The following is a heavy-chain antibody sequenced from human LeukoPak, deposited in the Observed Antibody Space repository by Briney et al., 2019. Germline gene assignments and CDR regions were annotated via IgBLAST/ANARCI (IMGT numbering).Heavy chain of an antibody. J-gene: IGHJ4*02. CDR3: AGYGNSLDY. V-gene: IGHV3-48*04. Sequence: GGSLRLSCAASGFTFSSYSMNWVRQAPGKGLEWVSYISSSSSTIYYADSVKGRFTISRDNSKNTLYLQMNSLRADDTAVYYCAGYGNSLDYWGQGTLDTVSS. CDR1: GFTFSSYS. D-gene: IGHD4-23*01. CDR2: ISSSSSTI.